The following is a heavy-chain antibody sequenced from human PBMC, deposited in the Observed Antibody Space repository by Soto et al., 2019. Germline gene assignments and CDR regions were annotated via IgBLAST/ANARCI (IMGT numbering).Heavy chain of an antibody. J-gene: IGHJ3*02. D-gene: IGHD2-21*01. Sequence: QVQLVQSGAEVKKPGSSVKVSCKDSGGTFSTYSMFWVRQAPGQGLEWMGRIIPMLGVRNYAQRFQDRVTITADKATATFHMELSSLRSADTALYYCTIGSWSGEVFDIWGQGTMVTVSS. CDR1: GGTFSTYS. V-gene: IGHV1-69*02. CDR2: IIPMLGVR. CDR3: TIGSWSGEVFDI.